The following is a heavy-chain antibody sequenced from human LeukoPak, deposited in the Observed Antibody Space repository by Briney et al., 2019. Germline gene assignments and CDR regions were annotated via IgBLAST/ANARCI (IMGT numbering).Heavy chain of an antibody. CDR3: ARVHPMIANAFDI. Sequence: SVKVSCKASGGTFSSYAISWVRQAPGQGLEWMGGIIPIFGTANYAQKFQGRVTITADESTSTAYMELSSLRSEDTAVYYCARVHPMIANAFDIWGQGTMVTVSS. CDR2: IIPIFGTA. CDR1: GGTFSSYA. D-gene: IGHD3-22*01. V-gene: IGHV1-69*13. J-gene: IGHJ3*02.